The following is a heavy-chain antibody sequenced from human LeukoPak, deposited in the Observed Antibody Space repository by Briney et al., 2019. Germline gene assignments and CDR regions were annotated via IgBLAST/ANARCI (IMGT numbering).Heavy chain of an antibody. D-gene: IGHD3-22*01. V-gene: IGHV4-61*02. CDR2: IYTSGST. CDR3: ASRGHYYDSSGYFDDAFDI. CDR1: GGSISSGSYY. Sequence: SQTLSLTCTVSGGSISSGSYYWSWIRQPAGKGLEWIGRIYTSGSTNYNPSLKSRVTISVDTSKNQFSLKLSSVTAADTAVYYCASRGHYYDSSGYFDDAFDIWGQGTMVTVSS. J-gene: IGHJ3*02.